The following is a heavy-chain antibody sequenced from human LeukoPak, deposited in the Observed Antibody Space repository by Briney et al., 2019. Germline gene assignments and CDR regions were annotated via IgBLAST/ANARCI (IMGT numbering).Heavy chain of an antibody. J-gene: IGHJ4*02. CDR2: ISSSGSNI. CDR3: ASIGYCSGGSCYGTGAFDY. V-gene: IGHV3-11*01. CDR1: GFTFSDYY. D-gene: IGHD2-15*01. Sequence: PGGSLRLSCAASGFTFSDYYMSWLRQAPGKGLEWVSYISSSGSNIFYADSVKGRFTISRDNAKNSLYLQMNSLRAEDTAVYYCASIGYCSGGSCYGTGAFDYWGQGTLVTVSS.